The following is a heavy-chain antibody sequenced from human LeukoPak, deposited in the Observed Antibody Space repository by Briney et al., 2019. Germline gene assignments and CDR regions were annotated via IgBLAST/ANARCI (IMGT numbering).Heavy chain of an antibody. CDR3: ARGDDFSGDH. CDR2: IHPEGNEK. D-gene: IGHD1-1*01. V-gene: IGHV3-7*04. CDR1: GFTFSNFW. J-gene: IGHJ4*02. Sequence: AGGSLRLSCAVSGFTFSNFWMSSVRQAPGRGLEWVANIHPEGNEKYHVESVKGRFTISRDNAKNLLFLQMNGLRVEDTAVYYCARGDDFSGDHWGQGTLVTVSS.